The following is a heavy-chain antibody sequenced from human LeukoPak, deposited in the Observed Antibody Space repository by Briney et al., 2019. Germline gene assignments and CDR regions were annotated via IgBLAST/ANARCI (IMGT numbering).Heavy chain of an antibody. D-gene: IGHD3-16*01. CDR2: ISYDGSNK. J-gene: IGHJ4*02. CDR3: ARENYGFDY. Sequence: PGRSLRLSRAASGSTFSSYAMHWVRQAPGKGLEWVAVISYDGSNKYYADSVKGRFTISRDNSKNTLYLQMNSLRAEDTAVYYCARENYGFDYWGQGTLVTVSS. V-gene: IGHV3-30*01. CDR1: GSTFSSYA.